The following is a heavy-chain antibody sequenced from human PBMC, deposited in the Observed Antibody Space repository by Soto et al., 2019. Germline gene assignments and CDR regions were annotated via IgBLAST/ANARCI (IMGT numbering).Heavy chain of an antibody. V-gene: IGHV3-30*19. CDR2: TSYDGSDK. J-gene: IGHJ1*01. CDR3: ARGGTRGGLDV. D-gene: IGHD3-16*01. CDR1: GFTFRSYV. Sequence: QVQLVESGGGVVQPGTSLRVSCVGSGFTFRSYVIHWVRQAPGKGLEWVALTSYDGSDKYYGDSVRGRFTISRDNSRNTVDLQRDSLRLEDTALYYCARGGTRGGLDVWGQGTLVSVSS.